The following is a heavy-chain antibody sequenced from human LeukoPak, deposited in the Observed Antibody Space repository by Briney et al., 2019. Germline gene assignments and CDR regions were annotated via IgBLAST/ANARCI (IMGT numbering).Heavy chain of an antibody. D-gene: IGHD2-2*01. CDR2: IYHSGST. V-gene: IGHV4-38-2*01. J-gene: IGHJ4*02. CDR3: ARLGVVPAAYFDY. Sequence: SETLSLTCAVSGYSISSASYWGWIRQPPGKGLEWIGSIYHSGSTYYNPSLKSRVTISVDTSKNQFSLKLSSVTAADTAVYYCARLGVVPAAYFDYWGQGTLVTVSS. CDR1: GYSISSASY.